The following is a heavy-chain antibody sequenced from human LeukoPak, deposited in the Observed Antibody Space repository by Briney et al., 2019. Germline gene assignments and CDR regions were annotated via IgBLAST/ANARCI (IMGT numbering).Heavy chain of an antibody. CDR2: ITSSGTYI. CDR3: ARGRVNIVVVSASEY. V-gene: IGHV3-21*01. CDR1: GFTFSDYS. J-gene: IGHJ4*02. D-gene: IGHD2-21*01. Sequence: PGGSLRLSCAASGFTFSDYSMNWVRQAPGKGLEWVSSITSSGTYIYYADSVKGRFTISRDNVKNSLYLQMNSLRAEDTAVYYCARGRVNIVVVSASEYWGQGTLVTVSS.